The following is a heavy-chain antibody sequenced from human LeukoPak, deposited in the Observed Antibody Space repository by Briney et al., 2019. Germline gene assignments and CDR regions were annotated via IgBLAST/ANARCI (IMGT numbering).Heavy chain of an antibody. CDR3: ARSRGAYFDY. Sequence: PSETLSLTCAVYGGSFSGYYWSWIRQPPGKGLEWIGEINHSGSTNYNPSLKSQVTISVDTSKNQFSLKLSSVTAADTAVYYCARSRGAYFDYWGQGTLVTVSS. CDR2: INHSGST. J-gene: IGHJ4*02. V-gene: IGHV4-34*01. CDR1: GGSFSGYY. D-gene: IGHD2-2*01.